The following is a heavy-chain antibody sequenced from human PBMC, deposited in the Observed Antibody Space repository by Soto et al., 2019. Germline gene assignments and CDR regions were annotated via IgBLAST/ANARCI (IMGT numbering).Heavy chain of an antibody. Sequence: SETLSLTCAVSGGSISSSNWWSWVRQPPGKGLEWIGEIYHSGSTNYNPSLKSRVTISVDKSKNQFSLKLSSVTAADTAVYYCASALYYDILTGYYRDYGGRGPLFPVSA. CDR3: ASALYYDILTGYYRDY. V-gene: IGHV4-4*02. D-gene: IGHD3-9*01. CDR1: GGSISSSNW. CDR2: IYHSGST. J-gene: IGHJ4*02.